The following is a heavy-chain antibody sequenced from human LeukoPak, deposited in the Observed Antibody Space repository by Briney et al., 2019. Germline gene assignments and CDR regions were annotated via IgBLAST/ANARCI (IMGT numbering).Heavy chain of an antibody. CDR3: ARSKDILTGYCFDY. Sequence: SETLSLTCTVSSGSISTSNYYWGWVRQPPGKAPEWIGNIFYSGSTYYSPSLKSRVTISLDTSRNQFSLKLNSVTAADTAVYYCARSKDILTGYCFDYWGQGTLVTVSS. CDR1: SGSISTSNYY. D-gene: IGHD3-9*01. J-gene: IGHJ4*02. CDR2: IFYSGST. V-gene: IGHV4-39*07.